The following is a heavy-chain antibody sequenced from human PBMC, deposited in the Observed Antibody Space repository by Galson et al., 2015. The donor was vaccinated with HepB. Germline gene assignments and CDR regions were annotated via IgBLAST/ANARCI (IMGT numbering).Heavy chain of an antibody. CDR1: GFTFSSYT. CDR2: ISTTSGNK. V-gene: IGHV3-48*01. CDR3: KRIALSGSYWYFDY. J-gene: IGHJ4*02. D-gene: IGHD1-26*01. Sequence: SLRLSCAASGFTFSSYTMNWVRQAPGKGLEWISYISTTSGNKFSADSVKGRFIISRDNAKNLLYLQMNSLRAEDTAVYYCKRIALSGSYWYFDYWGQGSLVTVSS.